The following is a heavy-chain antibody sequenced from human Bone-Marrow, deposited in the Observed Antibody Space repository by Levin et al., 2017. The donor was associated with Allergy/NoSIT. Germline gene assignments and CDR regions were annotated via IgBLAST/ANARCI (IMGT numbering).Heavy chain of an antibody. Sequence: SCEASGFTFSSYVMSWVRQAPGKGLEWVSAISSSGDSTYYADSVKGRFTISRDNSKNTLNVQMNSLRADDTAVYYCAMTGTSTPGFDSWGQGTLVTVSS. D-gene: IGHD2-15*01. V-gene: IGHV3-23*01. CDR1: GFTFSSYV. CDR2: ISSSGDST. J-gene: IGHJ4*02. CDR3: AMTGTSTPGFDS.